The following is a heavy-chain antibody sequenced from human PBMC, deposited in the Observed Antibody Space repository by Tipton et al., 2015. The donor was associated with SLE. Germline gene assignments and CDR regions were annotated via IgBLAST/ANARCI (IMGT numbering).Heavy chain of an antibody. CDR1: GGSFSGYY. CDR2: INHSGST. CDR3: ARGTRIAAANSFDP. D-gene: IGHD6-13*01. V-gene: IGHV4-34*01. J-gene: IGHJ5*02. Sequence: TLSLTCAVYGGSFSGYYWSWIRQPPGKGLEWIGEINHSGSTNYNPSLKSRVTISVDTSKNQFSLKLSSVTAADPAVYYCARGTRIAAANSFDPWGQGTLVTVSS.